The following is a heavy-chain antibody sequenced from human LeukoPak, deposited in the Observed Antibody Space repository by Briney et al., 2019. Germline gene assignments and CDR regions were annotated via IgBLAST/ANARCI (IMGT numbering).Heavy chain of an antibody. CDR2: IYSGGTT. Sequence: GGSLRLSCAVSGFTVSSNYRSWVRQAPGKGLDWVSLIYSGGTTYYADSVKGRFTISRDNSKNTLYLQMNSLRAEDTAVYYCARVHSDSRGYYQHDYWGQGTRVTVSS. CDR1: GFTVSSNY. CDR3: ARVHSDSRGYYQHDY. V-gene: IGHV3-66*01. D-gene: IGHD3-22*01. J-gene: IGHJ4*02.